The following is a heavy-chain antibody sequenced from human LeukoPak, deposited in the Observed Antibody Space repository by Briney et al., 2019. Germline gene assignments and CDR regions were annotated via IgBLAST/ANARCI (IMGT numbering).Heavy chain of an antibody. J-gene: IGHJ4*02. CDR3: AKDRSGYSYGYADY. V-gene: IGHV3-64*01. D-gene: IGHD5-18*01. Sequence: GGSLRLSCAASGFIFSSYAMHWVRQAPGKGLEYVSAISSNGGNTYYANSVKGRFTISRDNSKNTLYLQMGSLRTEDMAVYYCAKDRSGYSYGYADYWGQGTLVTVSS. CDR2: ISSNGGNT. CDR1: GFIFSSYA.